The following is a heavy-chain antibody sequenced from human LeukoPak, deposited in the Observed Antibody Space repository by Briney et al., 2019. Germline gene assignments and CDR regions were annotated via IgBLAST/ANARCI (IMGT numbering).Heavy chain of an antibody. CDR2: IIPIFGTA. Sequence: SVKVSCKASGDTFSSYAISWVRQAPGQGLEWMGGIIPIFGTANYAQKFQGRVTITADESTSTAYMELSSLRSEDTAVYYCARVAEQWLGGGRPNWFDPWGQGTLVTVSS. D-gene: IGHD6-19*01. V-gene: IGHV1-69*13. CDR3: ARVAEQWLGGGRPNWFDP. J-gene: IGHJ5*02. CDR1: GDTFSSYA.